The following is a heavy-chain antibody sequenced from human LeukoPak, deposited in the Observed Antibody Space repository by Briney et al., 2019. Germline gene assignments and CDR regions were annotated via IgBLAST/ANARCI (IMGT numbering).Heavy chain of an antibody. Sequence: GGSLRLSCAASGFTFSTYSMNWVRQAPGKGLQWVSSISSSGTFRHYAESVRGRFTISRDNAKNSLYLQMNSLRAEDTAVYYCATRRGGMTRVTWGQGTLVTVSS. D-gene: IGHD4-17*01. CDR3: ATRRGGMTRVT. CDR1: GFTFSTYS. J-gene: IGHJ5*02. CDR2: ISSSGTFR. V-gene: IGHV3-21*01.